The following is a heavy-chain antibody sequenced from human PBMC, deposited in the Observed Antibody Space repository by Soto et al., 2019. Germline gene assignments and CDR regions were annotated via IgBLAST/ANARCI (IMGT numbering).Heavy chain of an antibody. CDR2: INPSGATT. CDR3: AALGPWFGEPWSGQYFDF. Sequence: GASVKVSCKASGYSVNSYYIHWVRQAPGPGLERMGIINPSGATTTYAQSFQGSVTMTRDTSTNTIYMGLSSLRSEDTAVYFCAALGPWFGEPWSGQYFDFWCQGTLVTVS. J-gene: IGHJ4*02. D-gene: IGHD3-10*01. CDR1: GYSVNSYY. V-gene: IGHV1-46*02.